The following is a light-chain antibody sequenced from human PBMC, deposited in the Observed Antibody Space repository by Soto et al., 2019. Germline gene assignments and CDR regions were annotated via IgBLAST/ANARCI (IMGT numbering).Light chain of an antibody. CDR3: QQYNNWPPYT. CDR2: GAS. V-gene: IGKV3-15*01. Sequence: EIVMTQSPATLSVSPGERATLSCRASQSVSNNLAWYQQKPGQAPRLLIFGASTRATGIPARFSGSGSGAEFTLTISSLQSEDFAVYFCQQYNNWPPYTFGQGTKVDIK. CDR1: QSVSNN. J-gene: IGKJ2*01.